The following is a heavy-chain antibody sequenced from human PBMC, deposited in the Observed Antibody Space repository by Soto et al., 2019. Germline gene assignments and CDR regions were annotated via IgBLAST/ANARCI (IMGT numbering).Heavy chain of an antibody. CDR2: ISYDGSNK. CDR3: ARDAGGYSQLVHFDY. CDR1: GFTFSSYA. V-gene: IGHV3-30-3*01. J-gene: IGHJ4*02. Sequence: GGSLRLSCAASGFTFSSYAMHWVRQAPGKGLEWVAVISYDGSNKYYADSVKGRFTISRDNSKNTLYLQMNSLRAEDTAVYYCARDAGGYSQLVHFDYWGQGTLVTVSS. D-gene: IGHD6-6*01.